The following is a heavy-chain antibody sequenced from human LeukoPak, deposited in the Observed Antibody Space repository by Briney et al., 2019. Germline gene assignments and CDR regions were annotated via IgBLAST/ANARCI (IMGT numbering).Heavy chain of an antibody. J-gene: IGHJ4*02. D-gene: IGHD5-24*01. CDR1: GFTFNYYG. V-gene: IGHV3-30*02. CDR2: IRYDGNDK. Sequence: GGSLRLSCAASGFTFNYYGMHWVRQAPGKGLEWVAFIRYDGNDKYYAESVKGRFTISRDTSTLYLQMNSLRVEDTAVYYCANNRDGYSNFDYWGQGTLVTVSS. CDR3: ANNRDGYSNFDY.